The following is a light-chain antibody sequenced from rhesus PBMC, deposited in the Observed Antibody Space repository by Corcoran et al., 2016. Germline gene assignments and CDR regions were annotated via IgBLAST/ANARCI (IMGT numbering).Light chain of an antibody. CDR3: SSYAGSGTFYI. Sequence: QAAPTQSPSVSGSAGQSVTITCTGTSSDIGYYNAVSWYQQHPGKAPKLMIYEVSKRPSGVSDRFSGSKSGNTASLTISGLQAEDEADYYCSSYAGSGTFYIFGAGTRLTVL. CDR1: SSDIGYYNA. CDR2: EVS. V-gene: IGLV2-19*02. J-gene: IGLJ1*01.